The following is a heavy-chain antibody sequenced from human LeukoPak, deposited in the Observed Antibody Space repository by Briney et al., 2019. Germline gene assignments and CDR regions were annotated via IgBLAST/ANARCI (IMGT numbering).Heavy chain of an antibody. D-gene: IGHD3-9*01. CDR1: GFTFSSYA. CDR3: AKEAYYDILTGYWEVDY. Sequence: GGSLRLSCAASGFTFSSYAMSWVRQAPGKGLEWVSAISGSGGSTYYADSVKGRFTISRDNSKNTLYLQVNSLRAEDTAVYYCAKEAYYDILTGYWEVDYWGQGTLVTVSS. J-gene: IGHJ4*02. CDR2: ISGSGGST. V-gene: IGHV3-23*01.